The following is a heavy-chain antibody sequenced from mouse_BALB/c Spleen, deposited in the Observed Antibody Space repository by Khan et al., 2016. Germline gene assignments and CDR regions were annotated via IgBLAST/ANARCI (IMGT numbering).Heavy chain of an antibody. Sequence: QVQLKQSGAELAKPGASVKMSCKASGYTFTSYWMHWVKQRPGQGLEWIGYINPSAGYIEYNQKFKDKAPLTADKSSSTAYMQLRSLTPEDTAVYYCATSYYYGSSYYAMDYWGQGTSVTVSS. CDR1: GYTFTSYW. D-gene: IGHD1-1*01. CDR3: ATSYYYGSSYYAMDY. V-gene: IGHV1-7*01. J-gene: IGHJ4*01. CDR2: INPSAGYI.